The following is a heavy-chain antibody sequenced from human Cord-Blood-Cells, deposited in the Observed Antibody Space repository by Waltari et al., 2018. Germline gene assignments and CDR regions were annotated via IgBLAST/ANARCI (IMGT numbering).Heavy chain of an antibody. V-gene: IGHV3-21*01. Sequence: EVQLVESGGGLVKPGGSLRLSCAASGFTFSSYSMNWVRQAPGKGLEWVSSISSSSIYIYYADSVKGRFTISRDNAKNSLYLQMNSLRAEDTAVYYCARRNFWSGYHAFDIWGQGTMVTVSS. D-gene: IGHD3-3*01. CDR1: GFTFSSYS. CDR2: ISSSSIYI. J-gene: IGHJ3*02. CDR3: ARRNFWSGYHAFDI.